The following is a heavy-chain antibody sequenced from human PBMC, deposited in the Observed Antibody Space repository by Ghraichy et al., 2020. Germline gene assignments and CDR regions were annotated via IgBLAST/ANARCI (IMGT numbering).Heavy chain of an antibody. CDR1: GVSISSSSW. V-gene: IGHV4-4*02. D-gene: IGHD2-21*02. CDR2: VHHSGST. CDR3: ARAVVTLGDLRF. Sequence: SETLSLTCAVSGVSISSSSWWTWVRQPPGEGLQWIGEVHHSGSTNYNPSLENRLTISIDTSKNLFSLNLISVTAADTAIYYCARAVVTLGDLRFCGHGSLVTVSS. J-gene: IGHJ4*01.